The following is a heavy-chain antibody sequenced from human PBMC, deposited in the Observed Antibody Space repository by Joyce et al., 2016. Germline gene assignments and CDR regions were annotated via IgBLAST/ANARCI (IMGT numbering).Heavy chain of an antibody. Sequence: EVQLVASGGGLVQPGRSLRLSCAASGFTCDDYAMHWVRQAPRKGLEWVSGISWNSGSRGYADDVKGRFTISRDNAKNSLYLQMNSLRAEDTALYYCAKDESSDYDFWSGSFDYWGQGTLVTVSS. CDR1: GFTCDDYA. CDR2: ISWNSGSR. D-gene: IGHD3-3*01. J-gene: IGHJ4*02. V-gene: IGHV3-9*01. CDR3: AKDESSDYDFWSGSFDY.